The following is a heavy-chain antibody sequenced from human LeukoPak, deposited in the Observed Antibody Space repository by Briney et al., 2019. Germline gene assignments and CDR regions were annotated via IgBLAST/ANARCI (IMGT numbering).Heavy chain of an antibody. J-gene: IGHJ6*03. D-gene: IGHD6-19*01. V-gene: IGHV4-59*01. CDR3: ARAPGSDYYTYYYMDV. Sequence: PSETLSLTCTFSGDSISNYYWIWIRQPPGKGREWMGYIYYTGSTNYNPSLKRRVTISVDTSKNQFSLNLNSVTAADTAEYYCARAPGSDYYTYYYMDVWGKGTTVTVSS. CDR1: GDSISNYY. CDR2: IYYTGST.